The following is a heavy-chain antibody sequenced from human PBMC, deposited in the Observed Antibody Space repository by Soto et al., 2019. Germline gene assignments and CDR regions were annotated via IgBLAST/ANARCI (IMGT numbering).Heavy chain of an antibody. V-gene: IGHV4-39*01. CDR2: IYYSGST. J-gene: IGHJ5*02. D-gene: IGHD1-7*01. CDR1: GGSISSSSYY. CDR3: ARHWTDIAELELPLNWFDP. Sequence: QLQLQESGPGLVKPSETLSLTCTVSGGSISSSSYYWGWIRQPPGKGLEWIGSIYYSGSTYYNPSLKSRVPISVDTSKNQFSLKLSSVTAADTAVYYCARHWTDIAELELPLNWFDPWGQGTLVTVSS.